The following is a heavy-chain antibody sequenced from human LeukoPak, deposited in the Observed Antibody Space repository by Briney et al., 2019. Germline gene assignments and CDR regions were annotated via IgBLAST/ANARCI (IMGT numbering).Heavy chain of an antibody. V-gene: IGHV3-48*04. CDR3: AKGRGAVAAPDY. Sequence: PGGSLRLSCAASGFDFSSHSMSWVRQAPGKGLECVSYITISSSSIFYADSVRGRFTIYRENAKNSLYLQMNSLRAEDTAVYYCAKGRGAVAAPDYWGQGTLVTVSS. CDR1: GFDFSSHS. CDR2: ITISSSSI. D-gene: IGHD6-19*01. J-gene: IGHJ4*02.